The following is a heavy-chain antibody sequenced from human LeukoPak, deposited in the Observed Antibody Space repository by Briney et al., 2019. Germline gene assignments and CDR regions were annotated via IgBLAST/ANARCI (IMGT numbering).Heavy chain of an antibody. Sequence: GSLRLSCAASGFTFSSYSMQWVRQTPGKGLEWVGIMSNSGENTFYGEAVKGRFTISRDNSQNTLYLQMNSLRPEDTAVYYCAKGGASVTRYVDYWGQGTLVTVSS. CDR2: MSNSGENT. CDR3: AKGGASVTRYVDY. CDR1: GFTFSSYS. V-gene: IGHV3-30*18. J-gene: IGHJ4*02. D-gene: IGHD4-17*01.